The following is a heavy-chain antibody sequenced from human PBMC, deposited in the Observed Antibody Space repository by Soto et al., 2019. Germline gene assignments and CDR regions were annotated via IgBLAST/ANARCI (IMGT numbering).Heavy chain of an antibody. J-gene: IGHJ4*02. V-gene: IGHV1-18*04. CDR3: ARDERGTCTGSNSYYLDY. Sequence: QVQLVQAGKEVKEPGASVKVSCKASVYIFTYYGISWVRPDRGQGVEWMAWTSGNNDDTNDAQKLPARATITTDTSPGTPYMELRSLRSDDTAVYYCARDERGTCTGSNSYYLDYWRQGTLVTVSS. CDR2: TSGNNDDT. CDR1: VYIFTYYG. D-gene: IGHD2-8*02.